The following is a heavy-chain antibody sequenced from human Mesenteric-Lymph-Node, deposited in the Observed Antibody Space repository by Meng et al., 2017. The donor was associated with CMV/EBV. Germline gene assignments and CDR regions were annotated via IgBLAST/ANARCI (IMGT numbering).Heavy chain of an antibody. CDR3: ARGRKNFWGGHSPLYYYGINI. CDR1: GDSISSISYY. V-gene: IGHV4-39*07. CDR2: INHSGST. Sequence: SETLSLTCTVSGDSISSISYYWDWIRQSPGKGLEWIGEINHSGSTNSNPSLKSRVTILVDSSKNQFSLKLSSVTAADRAVYYCARGRKNFWGGHSPLYYYGINIWGQGTTVTVSS. J-gene: IGHJ6*02. D-gene: IGHD3-3*01.